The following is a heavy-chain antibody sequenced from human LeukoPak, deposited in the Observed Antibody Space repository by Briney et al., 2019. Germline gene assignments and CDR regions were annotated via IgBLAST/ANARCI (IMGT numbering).Heavy chain of an antibody. CDR3: AKCAIAAAGTYYGMDV. CDR1: GFTFSSYA. CDR2: FSGSGGST. D-gene: IGHD6-13*01. V-gene: IGHV3-23*01. J-gene: IGHJ6*02. Sequence: PGGSLRLSCAASGFTFSSYAMSWVRQAPGKGLEWVSAFSGSGGSTYYADSVKGRFTISRDNSKNTLYLQMNSLRAEDTAVYYCAKCAIAAAGTYYGMDVWGQGTTVTVSS.